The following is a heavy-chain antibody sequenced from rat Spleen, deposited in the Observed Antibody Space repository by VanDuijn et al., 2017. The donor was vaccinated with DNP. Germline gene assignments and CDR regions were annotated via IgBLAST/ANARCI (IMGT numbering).Heavy chain of an antibody. CDR3: ARDMDYYDGSYYRYYFDY. Sequence: EVKLVESGGDLVQPGRSLKLSCVASGFTFNNYWMTWIRQVPGKGLEWIASITSGGSSYYPDSVKGRFTISRDNAKNTLYLRMNSLRSEDTATYYCARDMDYYDGSYYRYYFDYWGQGVMVTVSS. D-gene: IGHD1-12*02. J-gene: IGHJ2*01. CDR1: GFTFNNYW. CDR2: ITSGGSS. V-gene: IGHV5-31*01.